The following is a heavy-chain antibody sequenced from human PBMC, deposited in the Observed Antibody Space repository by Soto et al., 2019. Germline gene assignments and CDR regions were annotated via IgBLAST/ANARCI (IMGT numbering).Heavy chain of an antibody. D-gene: IGHD6-13*01. CDR3: ARSLYSSSWFHSGNSYYYYGMDV. Sequence: QVQLVQSGAEVKKPGSSVKDSCKASGGTFGIYAITWVRQAPGQGLEWMGGIIAFSDIVNYTQKLQGRVTITADESTNTAYMDLSSLRSEDTAVYYCARSLYSSSWFHSGNSYYYYGMDVWGQGTTVTVSS. V-gene: IGHV1-69*12. CDR2: IIAFSDIV. CDR1: GGTFGIYA. J-gene: IGHJ6*02.